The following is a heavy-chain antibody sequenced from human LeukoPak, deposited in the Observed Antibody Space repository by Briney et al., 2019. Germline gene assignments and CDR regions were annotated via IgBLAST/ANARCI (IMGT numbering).Heavy chain of an antibody. J-gene: IGHJ3*02. Sequence: PSETLSLACTVSGGSINSDSYYWGWIRQPPGKGLEWIGSIYYSGSTYYNSSLKSRVTISVETSKNQFSLKLISVTAADTAVYYCAREWMVRGIIRGYDIWGQGTMVTVSS. D-gene: IGHD3-10*01. V-gene: IGHV4-39*07. CDR3: AREWMVRGIIRGYDI. CDR1: GGSINSDSYY. CDR2: IYYSGST.